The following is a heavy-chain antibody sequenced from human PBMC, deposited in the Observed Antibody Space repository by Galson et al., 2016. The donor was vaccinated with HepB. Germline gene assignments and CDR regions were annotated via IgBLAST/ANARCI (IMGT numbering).Heavy chain of an antibody. V-gene: IGHV3-48*02. Sequence: LRLSCAASGFTFSSYSMNWVRQAPGKGLEWVSYISSSSSTIYYADSVKGRFTISRDNAKNSLYLQMNSLRDEDTAVYYCARDFFDIVVVPAAMAGGDNWFDPWGQGTLVTVSS. D-gene: IGHD2-2*01. CDR3: ARDFFDIVVVPAAMAGGDNWFDP. J-gene: IGHJ5*02. CDR2: ISSSSSTI. CDR1: GFTFSSYS.